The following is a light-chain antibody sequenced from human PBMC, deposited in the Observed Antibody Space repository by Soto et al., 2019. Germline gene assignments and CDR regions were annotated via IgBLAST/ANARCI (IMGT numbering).Light chain of an antibody. V-gene: IGKV1-5*01. Sequence: DVHMSQSPSSLSVSVGYRVTITCRASQSIGGFLNWYQQKLGKAPELLIYDASSLESGVPSRLSGSGSGTEFTLTISSLQPDDFATYYCQQYNSYWTFGQGTKVDIK. CDR3: QQYNSYWT. J-gene: IGKJ1*01. CDR1: QSIGGF. CDR2: DAS.